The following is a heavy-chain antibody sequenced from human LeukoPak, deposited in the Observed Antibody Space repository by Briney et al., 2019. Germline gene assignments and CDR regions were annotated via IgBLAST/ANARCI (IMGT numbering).Heavy chain of an antibody. J-gene: IGHJ3*02. CDR2: IYSGGNT. Sequence: GGSLRLSCAVSAFTVSSNCMSWVHQAPGKGLEWVSVIYSGGNTYYADSVKGRFTISRDNSKNTLYLQMNSLRAEDTAVYYCATLRALSRAFDIWGQGTMVTVSS. D-gene: IGHD3-10*01. V-gene: IGHV3-53*01. CDR1: AFTVSSNC. CDR3: ATLRALSRAFDI.